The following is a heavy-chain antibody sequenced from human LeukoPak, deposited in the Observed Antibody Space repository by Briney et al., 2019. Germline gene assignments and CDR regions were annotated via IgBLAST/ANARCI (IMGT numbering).Heavy chain of an antibody. Sequence: GGSLRLSCAASGFTFSNYAMSWVRQAPGKEVEGGSGISGSGGSTYYADSVKGRFTISRENSKKTLYLQMNSLRAEDTAVYYCAKIRGWSDAHDAFDIWGQGTMVTVSS. CDR3: AKIRGWSDAHDAFDI. CDR1: GFTFSNYA. V-gene: IGHV3-23*01. CDR2: ISGSGGST. D-gene: IGHD6-19*01. J-gene: IGHJ3*02.